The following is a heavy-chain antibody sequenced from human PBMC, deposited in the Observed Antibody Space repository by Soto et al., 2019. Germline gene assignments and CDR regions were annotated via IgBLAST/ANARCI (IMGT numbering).Heavy chain of an antibody. J-gene: IGHJ2*01. Sequence: QVQLVQSGAEVKKPGSSVKVSCKASGGTFSSYSISWVRQAPGQGLEWMGRIIPIVGIANDAQKFQGRFTITADKSTSTAYMELSSLRSEDTAVYYCASEYGDNGYWYFDLWGRGTLVSVSS. CDR2: IIPIVGIA. CDR3: ASEYGDNGYWYFDL. D-gene: IGHD4-17*01. V-gene: IGHV1-69*02. CDR1: GGTFSSYS.